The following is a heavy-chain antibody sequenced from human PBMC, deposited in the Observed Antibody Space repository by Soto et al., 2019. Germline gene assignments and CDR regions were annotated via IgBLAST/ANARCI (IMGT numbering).Heavy chain of an antibody. CDR1: SGSLSGYY. CDR3: ARAPKVSGSSQTRPDF. CDR2: ISQSGNT. Sequence: SETLSLTCSIYSGSLSGYYWSWIRQPPGKGLEWIGEISQSGNTNYSPSLKSRVSISIDTSKKQFSLNLASVSAADTAVYYCARAPKVSGSSQTRPDFWRQGTLVTVSS. V-gene: IGHV4-34*01. J-gene: IGHJ4*02. D-gene: IGHD6-6*01.